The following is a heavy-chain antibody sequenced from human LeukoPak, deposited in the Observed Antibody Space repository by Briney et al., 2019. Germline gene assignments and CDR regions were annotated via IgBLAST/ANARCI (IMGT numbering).Heavy chain of an antibody. CDR1: GYTLTELS. Sequence: ASVKVSCKVSGYTLTELSMRWVRQAPGKGLEWMGGFDPEDGETIYAQKFQGRVTMTEDTSTDTAYMELSSLRSEDTAVYYCATFPGMATTTVDYWGQGTLVTVSS. J-gene: IGHJ4*02. CDR3: ATFPGMATTTVDY. D-gene: IGHD5-24*01. V-gene: IGHV1-24*01. CDR2: FDPEDGET.